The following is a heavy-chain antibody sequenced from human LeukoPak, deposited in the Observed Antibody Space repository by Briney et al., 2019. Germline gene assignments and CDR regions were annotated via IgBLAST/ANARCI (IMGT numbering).Heavy chain of an antibody. J-gene: IGHJ4*02. D-gene: IGHD4-23*01. Sequence: SETLSLTCAVYGGSFSGYYWSWIRQPPGKGLEWIGEINHSGSTYYNPSLKSRVTISVDTSKNQFSLKLSSVTAADTAVYYCASYGGNSEQRRRFDYWGQGTLVTVSS. V-gene: IGHV4-34*09. CDR2: INHSGST. CDR1: GGSFSGYY. CDR3: ASYGGNSEQRRRFDY.